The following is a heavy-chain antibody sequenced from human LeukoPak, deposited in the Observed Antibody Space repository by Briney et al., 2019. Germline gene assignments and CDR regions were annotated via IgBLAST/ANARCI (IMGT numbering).Heavy chain of an antibody. CDR2: ISYDGSNK. V-gene: IGHV3-30*04. CDR1: GFTFSSYA. CDR3: ARESGDSYYYYMDV. Sequence: PGGSLRLSCAASGFTFSSYAMHWVRQAPGKGLEWVAVISYDGSNKYYADSVKGRFTISRDNSKNTLYLQMNSLRAEDTAVYYCARESGDSYYYYMDVWGKGTTVTVSS. D-gene: IGHD7-27*01. J-gene: IGHJ6*03.